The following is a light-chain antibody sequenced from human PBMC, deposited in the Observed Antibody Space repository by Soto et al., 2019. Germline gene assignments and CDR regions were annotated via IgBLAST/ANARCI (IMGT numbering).Light chain of an antibody. J-gene: IGKJ1*01. V-gene: IGKV3-20*01. CDR3: QQYGSSRT. CDR1: QSVSSSY. CDR2: GAS. Sequence: EIVLTQSPGTLSLSPGERATLSCRASQSVSSSYVAWYQQKPGPAPRLLIYGASSRGTGSPGRFSGSGSGPYLPLTISRREDEDFALYYCQQYGSSRTFGQGTKVEIK.